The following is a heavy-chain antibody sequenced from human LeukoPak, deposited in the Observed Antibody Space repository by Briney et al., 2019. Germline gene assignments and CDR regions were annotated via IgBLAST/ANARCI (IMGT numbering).Heavy chain of an antibody. CDR3: ARDSNPRLGYCSSTSCYADY. CDR2: ISSSSSYI. V-gene: IGHV3-21*01. Sequence: SGGSLRLSCAASGFTFSSYSMNWVRQAPGKGLEWVSSISSSSSYIYYADSVKGRFTISRDNAKNSLYLQMNSLRAEDTAVYYGARDSNPRLGYCSSTSCYADYWGQGTLVTVSS. D-gene: IGHD2-2*01. J-gene: IGHJ4*02. CDR1: GFTFSSYS.